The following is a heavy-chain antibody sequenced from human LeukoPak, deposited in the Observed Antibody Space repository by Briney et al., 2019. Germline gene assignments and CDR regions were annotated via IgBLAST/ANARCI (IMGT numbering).Heavy chain of an antibody. Sequence: PSETLSLTCTVSGGSISSSSYYWGWIRQPPGKGLEWIGSIYYSGSTYYNPSLKSRVTISVDTSKNQFSLKLSSVTAADTAVYYCARGSRDYCSGGSCYGHYYYYYYMDVWGKGTTVTVSS. CDR1: GGSISSSSYY. D-gene: IGHD2-15*01. J-gene: IGHJ6*03. CDR2: IYYSGST. CDR3: ARGSRDYCSGGSCYGHYYYYYYMDV. V-gene: IGHV4-39*07.